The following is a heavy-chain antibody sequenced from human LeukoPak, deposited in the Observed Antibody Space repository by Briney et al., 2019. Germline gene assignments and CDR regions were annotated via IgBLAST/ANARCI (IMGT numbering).Heavy chain of an antibody. CDR3: ARDLNWNYLDY. CDR2: ISYDGSNK. D-gene: IGHD3/OR15-3a*01. CDR1: GFTFSSYA. J-gene: IGHJ4*02. Sequence: GRSLRLSCAASGFTFSSYAMHWVRQAPGKGLEWVAVISYDGSNKYYADSVKGRFTISRDNSKNTLYLQMNSLRAEDTAVYYCARDLNWNYLDYWGQGTLVTVSS. V-gene: IGHV3-30*04.